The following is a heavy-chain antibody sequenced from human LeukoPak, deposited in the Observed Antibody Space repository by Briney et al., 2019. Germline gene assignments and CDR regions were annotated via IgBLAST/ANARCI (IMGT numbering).Heavy chain of an antibody. CDR3: AKVLQPGYSHIAC. J-gene: IGHJ4*02. V-gene: IGHV3-23*01. D-gene: IGHD6-13*01. Sequence: GGSLRLSCAASRFTFSSYGMSWVRQAPGKGLEWVSAISGSGGSTYYADSVKGRFTISRDNSKNTLYLQMNSLRAEDTAVYYCAKVLQPGYSHIACWGQGTVVTVFS. CDR1: RFTFSSYG. CDR2: ISGSGGST.